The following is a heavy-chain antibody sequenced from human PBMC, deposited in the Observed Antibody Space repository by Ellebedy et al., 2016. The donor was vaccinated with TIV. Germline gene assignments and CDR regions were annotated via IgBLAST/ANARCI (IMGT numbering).Heavy chain of an antibody. J-gene: IGHJ6*02. CDR2: IYYSGST. Sequence: SETLSLXXTVSGGSISSYYWSWIRQPPGKGLEWIGYIYYSGSTNYNPSLKSRVTISVDTSKNQFSLKLSSVTAADTAVYYCASQYSSGGGMDVWGQGTTVTVSS. CDR3: ASQYSSGGGMDV. V-gene: IGHV4-59*01. CDR1: GGSISSYY. D-gene: IGHD6-19*01.